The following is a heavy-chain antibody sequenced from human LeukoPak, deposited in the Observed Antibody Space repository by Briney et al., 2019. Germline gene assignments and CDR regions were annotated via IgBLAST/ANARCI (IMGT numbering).Heavy chain of an antibody. CDR2: IYYSGST. Sequence: PSQTLSLTCTVSGGSISSGGYYWSWIRQHPGKGLEWIGYIYYSGSTYYNPSLKSRVTISVDTSKNQFSLKLSSVTAADTAVYYCARALPGTSSDYGTFDYWGRGTLVTVSS. D-gene: IGHD4-17*01. J-gene: IGHJ4*02. CDR3: ARALPGTSSDYGTFDY. CDR1: GGSISSGGYY. V-gene: IGHV4-31*03.